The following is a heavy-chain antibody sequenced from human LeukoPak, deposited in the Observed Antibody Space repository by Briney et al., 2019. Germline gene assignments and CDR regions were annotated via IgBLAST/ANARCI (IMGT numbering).Heavy chain of an antibody. CDR3: ARGGTIVVVPAAILTWFDP. D-gene: IGHD2-2*02. V-gene: IGHV4-34*01. CDR1: GGSFSGYY. Sequence: PSETLSLTCAVYGGSFSGYYWSWIRQPPGKGLEWIGEINHSGSTNYNPSLKSRVTISVDTSKNQFSLKLSSVTAADTAVYYCARGGTIVVVPAAILTWFDPWGQGTLVTVSS. CDR2: INHSGST. J-gene: IGHJ5*02.